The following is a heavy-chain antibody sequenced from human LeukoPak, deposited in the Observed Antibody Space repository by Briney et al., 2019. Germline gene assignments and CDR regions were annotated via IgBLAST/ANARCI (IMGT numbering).Heavy chain of an antibody. D-gene: IGHD6-13*01. CDR3: ARLQPYYYGMDV. J-gene: IGHJ6*02. V-gene: IGHV4-59*08. CDR2: IYYSGST. CDR1: GGSISSYY. Sequence: SETLSLTCTVSGGSISSYYWSWIRQPPGKGLEWIGYIYYSGSTNYNPSLKSRVTISVDTSKNRFSLKLSSVTAADTAVYYCARLQPYYYGMDVWGQGTTVTVSS.